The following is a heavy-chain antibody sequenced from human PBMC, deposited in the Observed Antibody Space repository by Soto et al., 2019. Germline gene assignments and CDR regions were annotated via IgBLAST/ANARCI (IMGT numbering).Heavy chain of an antibody. D-gene: IGHD3-22*01. CDR1: GFTFTSSA. J-gene: IGHJ4*02. V-gene: IGHV1-58*01. CDR3: AALISYDSSGYRADY. Sequence: SVKVSCKASGFTFTSSAVHWVRQARGQRLEWIGWIVVGSGNTNYAQKFQERVTITRDMSTSTAYMELSSLRSEDTAVYYCAALISYDSSGYRADYWGQGTLVTVYS. CDR2: IVVGSGNT.